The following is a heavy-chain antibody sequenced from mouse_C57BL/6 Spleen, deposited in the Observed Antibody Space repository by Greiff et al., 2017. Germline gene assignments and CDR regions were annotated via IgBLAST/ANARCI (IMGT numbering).Heavy chain of an antibody. CDR3: ARSRGYDDPFAY. V-gene: IGHV1-53*01. Sequence: QVQLQQPGTELVKPGASVKLSCKASGYTFTSYWMHWVKQRPGQGLEWIGNINPSNGGTNYNEKFKSKATLTVDKSSSTAYMQLSSLTSEDSEVYDCARSRGYDDPFAYWGQGTLVTVSA. CDR1: GYTFTSYW. J-gene: IGHJ3*01. CDR2: INPSNGGT. D-gene: IGHD2-2*01.